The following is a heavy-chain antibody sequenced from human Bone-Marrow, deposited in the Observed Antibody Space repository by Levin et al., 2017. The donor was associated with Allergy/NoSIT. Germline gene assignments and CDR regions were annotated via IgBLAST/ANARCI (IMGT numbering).Heavy chain of an antibody. Sequence: GGSLRLSCIVSGFILSNYDITWVRQAPGKGLEWVSGTSRGGGSPYYADSVKGRFTTTGDKSRNTVYLQMNDLRVEDTAIYYCAKEKWLQFGAPVDYWGQGTLVTVSS. CDR1: GFILSNYD. D-gene: IGHD5-24*01. CDR2: TSRGGGSP. CDR3: AKEKWLQFGAPVDY. V-gene: IGHV3-23*01. J-gene: IGHJ4*02.